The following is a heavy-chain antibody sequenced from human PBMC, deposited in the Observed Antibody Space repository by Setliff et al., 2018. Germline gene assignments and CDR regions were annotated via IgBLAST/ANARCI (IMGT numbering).Heavy chain of an antibody. CDR3: ARQLCSSGYCYATTFDY. Sequence: SETLSLTCAVSGYSISSGYYWGWIRQAPGKGLEWIASIYRSGSTYYNPSLKSRVTISVDTSKNQFPLKLSSVTASDTAVYYCARQLCSSGYCYATTFDYWGLGTLVTVSS. CDR1: GYSISSGYY. D-gene: IGHD3-22*01. CDR2: IYRSGST. V-gene: IGHV4-38-2*01. J-gene: IGHJ4*02.